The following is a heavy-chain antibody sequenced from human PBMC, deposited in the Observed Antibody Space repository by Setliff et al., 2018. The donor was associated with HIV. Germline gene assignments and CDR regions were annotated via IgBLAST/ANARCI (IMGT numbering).Heavy chain of an antibody. CDR3: ARKGQQLPIDY. Sequence: ASVKVSCKASGYTFTSYGINWVRQAPGQGLEWMGWISAYNGDTHYAQKLQGRVTMTTDTSTTTAYMELRSLRFDDTAMYFCARKGQQLPIDYWGHGTLVTVSS. J-gene: IGHJ4*01. CDR2: ISAYNGDT. V-gene: IGHV1-18*01. D-gene: IGHD6-13*01. CDR1: GYTFTSYG.